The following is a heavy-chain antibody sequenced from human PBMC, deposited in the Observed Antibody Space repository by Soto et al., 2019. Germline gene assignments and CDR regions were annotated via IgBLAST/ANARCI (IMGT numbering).Heavy chain of an antibody. D-gene: IGHD3-10*01. V-gene: IGHV4-34*01. CDR3: AIPTGGTMVRGALS. J-gene: IGHJ4*02. CDR1: GGSFSGYY. Sequence: QVQLQQWGAGLLKPSETLSLTCAVYGGSFSGYYWSWIRQPPGKGLEWIGEINHSGSTNYNPSLKSLVTISVDTSKNQFSLKLSSVTAADTAVYYCAIPTGGTMVRGALSWGQGTLVTVSS. CDR2: INHSGST.